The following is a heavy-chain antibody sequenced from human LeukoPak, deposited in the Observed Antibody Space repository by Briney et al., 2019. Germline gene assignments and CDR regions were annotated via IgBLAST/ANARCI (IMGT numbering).Heavy chain of an antibody. CDR2: IYYSGST. D-gene: IGHD5-24*01. J-gene: IGHJ5*02. CDR1: GGSISSYH. V-gene: IGHV4-59*01. CDR3: ARERSRDWFDP. Sequence: SETLSRTCTVSGGSISSYHWSWIRQPPGKGLEWIGYIYYSGSTNYNPSLKSRVTISVDTSKNQFSLKLSSVTAADTAVYYCARERSRDWFDPWGQGTLVTVSS.